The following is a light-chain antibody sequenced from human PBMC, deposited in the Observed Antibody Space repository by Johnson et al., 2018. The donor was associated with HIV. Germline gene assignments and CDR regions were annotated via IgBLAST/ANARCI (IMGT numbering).Light chain of an antibody. V-gene: IGLV1-51*01. CDR2: DNN. CDR1: SSNIGNNY. CDR3: GTWDCSLSASYV. J-gene: IGLJ1*01. Sequence: QSVLTQPPSVSAAPGQKVTISCSGSSSNIGNNYVSWYQQLPGTAPKLLIYDNNKRPSGIPDRFSGSKSGTSATLGITGLQTGDEAYYYCGTWDCSLSASYVFGTGTKVTVL.